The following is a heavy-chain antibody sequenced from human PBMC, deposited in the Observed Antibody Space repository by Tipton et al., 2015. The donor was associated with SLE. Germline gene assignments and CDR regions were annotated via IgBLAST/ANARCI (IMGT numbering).Heavy chain of an antibody. CDR3: AKGQFCSSTTCSDYMDV. V-gene: IGHV3-33*06. J-gene: IGHJ6*03. Sequence: SLRLSCAASGFTFSNSGMHWVRQAPGKGLEWVAVIWYDGSIQYYGGSVKGRFTISRDNSKNTLYLQMNSLRAEDTAVYYCAKGQFCSSTTCSDYMDVWGKGATVTVSS. D-gene: IGHD2-2*01. CDR1: GFTFSNSG. CDR2: IWYDGSIQ.